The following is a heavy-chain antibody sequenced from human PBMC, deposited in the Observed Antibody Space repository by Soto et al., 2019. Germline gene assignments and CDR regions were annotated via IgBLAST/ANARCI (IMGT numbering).Heavy chain of an antibody. V-gene: IGHV5-51*01. CDR2: IYPSDSET. J-gene: IGHJ4*02. CDR3: ARLMGAATGADY. D-gene: IGHD2-8*02. Sequence: PGESLKISCRGSGYNFARYWIGWVRQMPGKGLEWMGNIYPSDSETRYGPSFQGQVTISADKSISTAYLHWSSLKASDTAMYYCARLMGAATGADYWGQGTLVTVSS. CDR1: GYNFARYW.